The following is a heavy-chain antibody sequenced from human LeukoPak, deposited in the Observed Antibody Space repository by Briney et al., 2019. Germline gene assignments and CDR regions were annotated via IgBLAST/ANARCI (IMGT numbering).Heavy chain of an antibody. D-gene: IGHD6-13*01. Sequence: GGSLRLSCAASGFTFSDYYMSWIRQAPGKGLEWVSYISSSGSTIYYADSVKGRLTISRDNAKNSLYLQMNSLRAEDTAVYYCARERSSSWYTQQADYYYYGMDVWGQGTTVTVSS. CDR1: GFTFSDYY. CDR3: ARERSSSWYTQQADYYYYGMDV. J-gene: IGHJ6*02. V-gene: IGHV3-11*01. CDR2: ISSSGSTI.